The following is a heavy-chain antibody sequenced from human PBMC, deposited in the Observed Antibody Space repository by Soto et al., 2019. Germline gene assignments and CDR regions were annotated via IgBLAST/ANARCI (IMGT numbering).Heavy chain of an antibody. CDR1: GFTFSSYG. CDR2: IWYDGSNK. V-gene: IGHV3-33*01. J-gene: IGHJ5*02. CDR3: ARDQAITIFGAVPDNWFDP. Sequence: GGSLRLSCAASGFTFSSYGMHWVRQAPGKGLEWVAVIWYDGSNKYYADSVKGRFTISRDNSKNTLYLQMNSLRAEDTAVYYCARDQAITIFGAVPDNWFDPWGQGTLVTVSS. D-gene: IGHD3-3*01.